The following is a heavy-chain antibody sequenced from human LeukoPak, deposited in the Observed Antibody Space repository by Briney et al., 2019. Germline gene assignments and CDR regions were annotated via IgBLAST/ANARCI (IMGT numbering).Heavy chain of an antibody. Sequence: GRSLRLSCAASGFTFSSYGMHWVRQAPGKGLEWVAVISYDGSNKYYADSVKGRFTISRDNSKNTLYLQMNSLRAEDTAVYYCAKDSSPPDYWGQGTLVTVSS. CDR1: GFTFSSYG. J-gene: IGHJ4*02. CDR3: AKDSSPPDY. CDR2: ISYDGSNK. V-gene: IGHV3-30*18.